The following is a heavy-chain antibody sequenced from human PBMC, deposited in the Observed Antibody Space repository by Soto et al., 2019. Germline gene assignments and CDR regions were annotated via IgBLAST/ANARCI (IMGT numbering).Heavy chain of an antibody. V-gene: IGHV3-23*01. Sequence: LRLSCAASGFTFSSYAMSWVRQAPVEGLEWVSAISGSGGSTYYADTVKGRFTISRDNSKNTLYLQMNSLRAEDTAVYDCAKNPQWLFVDYWGQGTLFTVSS. CDR2: ISGSGGST. CDR3: AKNPQWLFVDY. CDR1: GFTFSSYA. D-gene: IGHD3-22*01. J-gene: IGHJ4*02.